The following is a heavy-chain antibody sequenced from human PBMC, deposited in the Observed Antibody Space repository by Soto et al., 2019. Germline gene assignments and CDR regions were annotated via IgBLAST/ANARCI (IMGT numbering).Heavy chain of an antibody. D-gene: IGHD3-22*01. CDR3: ARDYYDSSGYYYHGCFDY. J-gene: IGHJ4*02. Sequence: EVQLVESGGGLVQPGGSLRLSCAASGFTFSSYSMNWVRQAPGKGLEWVSYISSSSSTIYYADSVKGRFTISRDNAKNSLYLPMNSLRDEDTAVYYCARDYYDSSGYYYHGCFDYWGQGTLVTVSS. CDR1: GFTFSSYS. V-gene: IGHV3-48*02. CDR2: ISSSSSTI.